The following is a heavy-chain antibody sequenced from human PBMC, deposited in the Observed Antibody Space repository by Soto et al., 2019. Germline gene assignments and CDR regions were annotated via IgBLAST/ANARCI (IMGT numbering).Heavy chain of an antibody. CDR3: APRSYNNYFDF. Sequence: QINLKESGPTLVKPTQTLTLTCTFSEFSLTTRGVGRAWIRKPPVKALVWRALIYWDNNKYYSPSLKNRLTITKHTSKNKVFLTVTNMDPIDTATYYCAPRSYNNYFDFWSQGTRVAVSS. CDR1: EFSLTTRGVG. V-gene: IGHV2-5*02. CDR2: IYWDNNK. J-gene: IGHJ4*02. D-gene: IGHD1-1*01.